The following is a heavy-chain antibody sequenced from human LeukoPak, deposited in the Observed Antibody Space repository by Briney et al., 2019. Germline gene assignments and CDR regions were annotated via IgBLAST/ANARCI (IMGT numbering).Heavy chain of an antibody. CDR1: GFTFSSYG. CDR3: AKAADRGYSYGFAF. Sequence: PGGSLRLSCAASGFTFSSYGMHWVRQAPGKGLEWVAVISYDGSNKYYADSVKGRFTISRDNSKNTLYLQMNSLRAEDTAVYYCAKAADRGYSYGFAFGGQGTLVTVSS. J-gene: IGHJ4*02. V-gene: IGHV3-30*18. D-gene: IGHD5-18*01. CDR2: ISYDGSNK.